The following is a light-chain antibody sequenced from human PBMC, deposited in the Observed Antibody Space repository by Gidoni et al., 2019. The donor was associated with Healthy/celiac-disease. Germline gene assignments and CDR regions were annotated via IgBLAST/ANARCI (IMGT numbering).Light chain of an antibody. CDR2: DAS. CDR3: QQRSNWPGFT. V-gene: IGKV3-11*01. J-gene: IGKJ3*01. Sequence: EILLTQSPATLSLSPGERATIPCRARPSISSYLAWYQQKPGQAPRLLIYDASSRATGIPARFSGSGSGTDCTLTISSREPEDFAVYYCQQRSNWPGFTFGPGTKVEIK. CDR1: PSISSY.